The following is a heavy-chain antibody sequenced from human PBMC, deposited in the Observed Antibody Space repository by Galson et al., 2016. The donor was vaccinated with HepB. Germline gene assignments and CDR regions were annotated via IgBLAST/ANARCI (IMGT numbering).Heavy chain of an antibody. CDR1: GDSIGSNSYY. CDR3: WGDRCGGNCYLRSSIDY. J-gene: IGHJ4*02. V-gene: IGHV4-39*02. D-gene: IGHD2-21*02. Sequence: ETLSLTCTVSGDSIGSNSYYWGWIRQPPGKGLEWIGSIYSSGSTYYNPSLKSRVTISVDTSKNQFSLKLSSVTAADTAVYYCWGDRCGGNCYLRSSIDYWGQGTLVTVSS. CDR2: IYSSGST.